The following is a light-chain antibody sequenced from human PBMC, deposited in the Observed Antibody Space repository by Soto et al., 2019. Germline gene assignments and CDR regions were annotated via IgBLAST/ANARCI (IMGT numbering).Light chain of an antibody. V-gene: IGLV2-14*03. CDR1: SSDVGGYNY. CDR2: DVS. J-gene: IGLJ1*01. CDR3: SSYPTSNTRQIV. Sequence: QSALTQPASVSGSPGQAITISCTGTSSDVGGYNYVSWYQQHPGKAPKFMIYDVSNRPSVFSNRFSGSKSGNTASLTISGLQAEDEADYYCSSYPTSNTRQIVFGTGTKLTVL.